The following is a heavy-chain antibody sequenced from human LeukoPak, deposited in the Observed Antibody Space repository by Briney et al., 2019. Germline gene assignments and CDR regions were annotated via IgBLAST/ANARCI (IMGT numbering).Heavy chain of an antibody. J-gene: IGHJ6*03. V-gene: IGHV3-74*01. D-gene: IGHD3-10*01. CDR3: TRRALGGYYYYYMDV. CDR2: ISSDGSST. CDR1: GLTFSSYW. Sequence: GGSLRLSCAASGLTFSSYWMHWVRQAPGKGLVWVSRISSDGSSTSYADSVKGRFTISRDNAKNTLYLQMNSLRAEDTAVYYCTRRALGGYYYYYMDVWGKGTTVTVSS.